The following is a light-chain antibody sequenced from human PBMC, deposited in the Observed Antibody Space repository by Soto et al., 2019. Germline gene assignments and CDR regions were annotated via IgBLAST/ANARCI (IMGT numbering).Light chain of an antibody. CDR1: QSVSSN. CDR3: QQYNSYSPSWT. V-gene: IGKV3-15*01. CDR2: GAS. J-gene: IGKJ1*01. Sequence: EIVMTQSPATLSVSPGERATLSCRASQSVSSNLAWYQQKPGQAPRLLIYGASTRATGIPARFSGSGSGTEFTLTISSLQSDDFATYYCQQYNSYSPSWTFGQGTKVDIK.